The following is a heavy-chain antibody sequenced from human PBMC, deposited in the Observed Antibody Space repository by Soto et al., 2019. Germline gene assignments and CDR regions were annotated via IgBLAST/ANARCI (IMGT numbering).Heavy chain of an antibody. CDR3: ASDAFNFPESVASDAFDI. Sequence: EVQLVESGGGLVQPGGSLRLSCAASGFTFSNSWMSWVRQAPGKGLEWVANIKQDGIGKYYVDSVKGRFTISRDNARNSLYLQMNGLRAEDTAVYYCASDAFNFPESVASDAFDIWGKGTMVSVSS. V-gene: IGHV3-7*01. CDR1: GFTFSNSW. D-gene: IGHD1-1*01. CDR2: IKQDGIGK. J-gene: IGHJ3*02.